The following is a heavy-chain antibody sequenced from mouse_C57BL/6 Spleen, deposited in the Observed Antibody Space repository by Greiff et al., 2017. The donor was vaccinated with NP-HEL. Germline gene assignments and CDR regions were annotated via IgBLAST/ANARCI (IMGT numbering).Heavy chain of an antibody. D-gene: IGHD2-3*01. V-gene: IGHV1-82*01. J-gene: IGHJ4*01. CDR1: GYAFSSSW. Sequence: VQGVESGPELVKPGASVKISCKASGYAFSSSWMNWVKQRPGKGLEWIGRIYPGDGDTNYNGKFKGKATLTADKSSSTAYMQLSSLTSEDSAVYFCARGIYDGYLYYAMDYWGQGTSVTVSS. CDR3: ARGIYDGYLYYAMDY. CDR2: IYPGDGDT.